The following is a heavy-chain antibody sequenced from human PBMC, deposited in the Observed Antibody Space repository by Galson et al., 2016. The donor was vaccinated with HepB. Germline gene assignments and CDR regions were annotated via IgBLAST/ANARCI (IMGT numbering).Heavy chain of an antibody. CDR1: GFTFNMYW. Sequence: SLRLSCAGSGFTFNMYWMSWVRQAPGKGLEWVTNIKQDGSEKYYVDSVKGRFTISRHNAKNSLYLQMKSLRAEDTAVYYCARAEMSSSWPYGLDVWGQGTTVTVSS. V-gene: IGHV3-7*03. CDR2: IKQDGSEK. CDR3: ARAEMSSSWPYGLDV. D-gene: IGHD6-13*01. J-gene: IGHJ6*02.